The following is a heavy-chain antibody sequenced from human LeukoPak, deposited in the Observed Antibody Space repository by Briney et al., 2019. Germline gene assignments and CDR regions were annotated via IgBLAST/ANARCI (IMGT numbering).Heavy chain of an antibody. CDR3: ARDSIYRYYMDV. V-gene: IGHV4-61*02. J-gene: IGHJ6*03. Sequence: SETLSLTCTAAAGSISSGSYYSSWIRQPAGKGLEVIGRIYTSGSTNYNPSLKSRVTISVDTSKNQFSLKLSSVTAADTAVYYCARDSIYRYYMDVWGKGTTVTVSS. CDR2: IYTSGST. D-gene: IGHD2/OR15-2a*01. CDR1: AGSISSGSYY.